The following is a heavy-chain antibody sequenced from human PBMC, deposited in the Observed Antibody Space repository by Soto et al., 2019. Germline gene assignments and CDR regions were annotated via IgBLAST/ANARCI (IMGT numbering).Heavy chain of an antibody. CDR2: ISGGGNCI. Sequence: EMQLVESGGGLVKPGGSLRLSCVVSGFTFSDYCMNWVRQAPGRGLEWVASISGGGNCIYYADSVRGRFTISRDNAENSLYLQMNSLRVEDTATYYGAINIIAFGEDIAPPWFDPWGQGTQVTVSP. V-gene: IGHV3-21*06. J-gene: IGHJ5*02. CDR3: AINIIAFGEDIAPPWFDP. D-gene: IGHD3-16*02. CDR1: GFTFSDYC.